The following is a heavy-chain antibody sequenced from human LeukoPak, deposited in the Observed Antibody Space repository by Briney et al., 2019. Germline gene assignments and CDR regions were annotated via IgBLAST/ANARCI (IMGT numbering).Heavy chain of an antibody. V-gene: IGHV3-30-3*01. J-gene: IGHJ5*02. Sequence: GGSLRLSCAASGFTFSSYAMHWVRQAPGKGLEWVAVISYDGSNKYYADSVKGRFTISRDNSKNTLYLQMNSLRAEDTAVYYCARSGVVRCSGGSCVRGDWFDPWGQGTLVTVSS. CDR3: ARSGVVRCSGGSCVRGDWFDP. CDR2: ISYDGSNK. D-gene: IGHD2-15*01. CDR1: GFTFSSYA.